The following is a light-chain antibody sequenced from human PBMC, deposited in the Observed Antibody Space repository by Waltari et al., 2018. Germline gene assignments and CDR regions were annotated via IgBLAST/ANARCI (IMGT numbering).Light chain of an antibody. CDR2: TTS. J-gene: IGKJ2*01. Sequence: ETVLTQSPGTLSLSPGERATLSCRASQSVSSSHLAWYQQKPGQAPRVLIYTTSNRATGIPDRFSGSGSGTDFTLTISRLEAKDFAVYYCQKYGGSPPYTFGLGTKLEIK. V-gene: IGKV3-20*01. CDR1: QSVSSSH. CDR3: QKYGGSPPYT.